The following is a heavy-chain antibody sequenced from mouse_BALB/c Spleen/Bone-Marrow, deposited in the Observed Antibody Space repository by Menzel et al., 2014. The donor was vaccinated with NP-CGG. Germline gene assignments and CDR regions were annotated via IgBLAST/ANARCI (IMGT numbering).Heavy chain of an antibody. J-gene: IGHJ4*01. CDR1: GYSFTGYT. Sequence: EVQLQQSGPELVKPGASMKISCKASGYSFTGYTMNWVKQSHGKNLEWIGLINPYNGGTSYNQKFKGKATLTVDKSSSTAYMELLSLTSEDSAVYYRARWAIYYDYGEDYAMDYWGQGTSVTVSS. D-gene: IGHD2-4*01. CDR3: ARWAIYYDYGEDYAMDY. CDR2: INPYNGGT. V-gene: IGHV1-26*01.